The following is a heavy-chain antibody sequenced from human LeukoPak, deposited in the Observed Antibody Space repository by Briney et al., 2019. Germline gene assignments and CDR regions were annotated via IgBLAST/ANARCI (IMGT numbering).Heavy chain of an antibody. CDR1: GYAFTGYY. CDR2: MKPNNGGT. J-gene: IGHJ4*02. V-gene: IGHV1-2*02. D-gene: IGHD5-12*01. CDR3: ARDKYTGYETFDY. Sequence: ASVTVSCTASGYAFTGYYIHWVRQAPAQGLEWVGWMKPNNGGTNYAQKIQDTATMTRDTAISTAYIELNRLTPNDTAVYYCARDKYTGYETFDYWGQGTPGTVS.